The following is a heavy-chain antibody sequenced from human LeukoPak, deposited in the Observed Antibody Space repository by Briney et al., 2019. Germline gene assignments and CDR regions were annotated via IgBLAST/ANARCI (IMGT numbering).Heavy chain of an antibody. V-gene: IGHV1-18*01. CDR1: GYTFTSYG. CDR3: ARLAARTDYYYYGMDV. CDR2: ISAYNGNT. D-gene: IGHD6-6*01. Sequence: ASVKVSCKASGYTFTSYGISWVRQAPGQGREWMGWISAYNGNTNYAQKLQGRVTMTTDTSTSTAYMELRSLRSDDTAVYYYARLAARTDYYYYGMDVWGQGTTVTVSS. J-gene: IGHJ6*02.